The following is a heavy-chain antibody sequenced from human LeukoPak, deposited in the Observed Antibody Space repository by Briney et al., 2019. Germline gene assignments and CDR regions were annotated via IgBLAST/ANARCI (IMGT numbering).Heavy chain of an antibody. CDR3: ARQNYDSSGYRLDH. D-gene: IGHD3-22*01. CDR2: IYYTGST. CDR1: GGSISSYS. V-gene: IGHV4-59*08. Sequence: KPSETLSLTCTVSGGSISSYSWSWIRQPPGKGLEWIGYIYYTGSTNYNPSLKSRVTISIDTSKNQFSLKLSSVAAADTAVYYCARQNYDSSGYRLDHWGQGTLVTVSS. J-gene: IGHJ4*02.